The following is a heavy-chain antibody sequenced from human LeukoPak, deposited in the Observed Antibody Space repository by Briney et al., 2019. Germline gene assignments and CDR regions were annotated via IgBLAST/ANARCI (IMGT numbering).Heavy chain of an antibody. D-gene: IGHD6-6*01. J-gene: IGHJ6*03. V-gene: IGHV3-23*01. CDR3: AKERQLVPDYYYYMDV. CDR1: GFTFSSYA. CDR2: ISGSGGSA. Sequence: AGGSLRLSCAASGFTFSSYAMSWVRQAPGKGLEWVSAISGSGGSAYYADSVKGRFTISRDNSKNTLYLQMNSLRAEDTAVYYCAKERQLVPDYYYYMDVWGKGTTVTVSS.